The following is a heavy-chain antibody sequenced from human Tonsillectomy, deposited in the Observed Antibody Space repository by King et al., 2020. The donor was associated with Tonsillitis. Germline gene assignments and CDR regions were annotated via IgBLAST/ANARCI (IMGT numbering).Heavy chain of an antibody. Sequence: DVQLVESGGGLVQPGGSLRLSCAASGFTFSSYWMHWVRQAPGKGLVWVSRINSDGSSTSYADSVKGRFTISRDNAKNTLYLQMNSLRAEDTAVYYCARESPAIFGVVKVFDYWGQGTLVTVSS. D-gene: IGHD3-3*01. CDR3: ARESPAIFGVVKVFDY. CDR2: INSDGSST. CDR1: GFTFSSYW. J-gene: IGHJ4*02. V-gene: IGHV3-74*01.